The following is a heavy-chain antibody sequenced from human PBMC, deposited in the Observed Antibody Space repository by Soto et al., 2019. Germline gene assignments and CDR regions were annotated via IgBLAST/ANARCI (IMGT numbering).Heavy chain of an antibody. CDR3: ATGYSSGWYASYLDY. D-gene: IGHD6-19*01. Sequence: GGSLRLSCAASGFTFSSYGVLWVRQAPGKGLEWVAVIWYDGSNKYYADSVKGRFTISRDNSKNTLYLQMNSLRAEDTAVYYCATGYSSGWYASYLDYWGQGTLVTVSS. CDR1: GFTFSSYG. CDR2: IWYDGSNK. J-gene: IGHJ4*02. V-gene: IGHV3-33*01.